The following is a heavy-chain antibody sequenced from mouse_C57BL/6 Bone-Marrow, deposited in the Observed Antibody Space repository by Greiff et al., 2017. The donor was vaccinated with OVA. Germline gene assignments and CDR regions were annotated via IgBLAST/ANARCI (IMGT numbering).Heavy chain of an antibody. CDR1: GFTFSDYG. CDR3: ARSDGYYTYYDMDY. J-gene: IGHJ4*01. Sequence: EVKLVESGGGLVKPGGSLKLSCAASGFTFSDYGMHWVRQAPEQGLEWVAYISSGSSTIYYADTVKGRFTISRDNAKNTLFLQLTSLRSEDTAMYYCARSDGYYTYYDMDYWGQGTSVTVSS. V-gene: IGHV5-17*01. CDR2: ISSGSSTI. D-gene: IGHD2-3*01.